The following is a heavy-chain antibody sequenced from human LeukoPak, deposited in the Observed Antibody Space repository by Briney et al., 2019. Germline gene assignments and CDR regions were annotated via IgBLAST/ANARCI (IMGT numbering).Heavy chain of an antibody. CDR3: ARDRIAMAVAGTPLDY. J-gene: IGHJ4*02. CDR1: GFTFSSYA. D-gene: IGHD6-19*01. Sequence: GGSLRLSCAASGFTFSSYAMSWVRQAPGKGLEWVANIKQDGSEKYYVDSVKGRFTISRDNAKNSLYLQMNSLGAEDTAVYYCARDRIAMAVAGTPLDYWGQGTLVTVSS. V-gene: IGHV3-7*01. CDR2: IKQDGSEK.